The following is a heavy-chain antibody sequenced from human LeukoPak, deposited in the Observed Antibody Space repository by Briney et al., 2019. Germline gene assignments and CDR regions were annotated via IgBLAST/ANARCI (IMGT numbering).Heavy chain of an antibody. CDR2: IYNSGIT. Sequence: SETLSLTCTVSGGSVSSHFWSWIRQPPGKGLEWIGYIYNSGITNYNPSLKSRVTMSVDTSKNQFSLMLRSVTAADTAVYYCRRDHLPAGAPGYYMDVWGKGTTVTVSS. J-gene: IGHJ6*03. D-gene: IGHD4/OR15-4a*01. CDR3: RRDHLPAGAPGYYMDV. CDR1: GGSVSSHF. V-gene: IGHV4-59*02.